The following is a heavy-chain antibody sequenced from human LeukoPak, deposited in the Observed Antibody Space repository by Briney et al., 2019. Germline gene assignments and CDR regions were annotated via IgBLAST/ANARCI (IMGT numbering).Heavy chain of an antibody. CDR1: GFTFSSYA. V-gene: IGHV3-30*04. Sequence: GGSLRLSCAASGFTFSSYAMHWVRQAPGKGLEWVAVISYDGSNKYYADSVKGRFTISRDNSKNTLYLQMNSLRAEDTAVYYCARGPPTFIQLWFSLDYWGQGTLVTVSS. CDR3: ARGPPTFIQLWFSLDY. J-gene: IGHJ4*02. D-gene: IGHD5-18*01. CDR2: ISYDGSNK.